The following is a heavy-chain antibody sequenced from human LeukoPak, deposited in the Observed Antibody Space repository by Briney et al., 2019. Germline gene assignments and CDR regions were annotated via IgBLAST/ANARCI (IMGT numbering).Heavy chain of an antibody. CDR3: ASVLRWPDY. J-gene: IGHJ4*02. Sequence: GGSLRLSRAASGFTFSDYYMSWIRQAPGKGLEWVSYISSSGGTIYYADSVKGRFTISRDKAKNSLYLKMNSLRAEDTAVYYCASVLRWPDYWGQGTLVTVSS. CDR2: ISSSGGTI. V-gene: IGHV3-11*01. CDR1: GFTFSDYY. D-gene: IGHD4-23*01.